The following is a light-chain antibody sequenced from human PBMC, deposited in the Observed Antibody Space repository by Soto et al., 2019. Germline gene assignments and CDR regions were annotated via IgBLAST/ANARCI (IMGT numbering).Light chain of an antibody. CDR1: QSVSSTY. J-gene: IGKJ1*01. Sequence: ETGLTQTPGTMSVSPGERATLSCRTSQSVSSTYLAWYQQKRGQAPRLLIYGASSRATGIPGRFSGSGSGTDFTLTISRLEPEDFAVYYCQHSGAAPRTFGQGTKVDIK. V-gene: IGKV3-20*01. CDR3: QHSGAAPRT. CDR2: GAS.